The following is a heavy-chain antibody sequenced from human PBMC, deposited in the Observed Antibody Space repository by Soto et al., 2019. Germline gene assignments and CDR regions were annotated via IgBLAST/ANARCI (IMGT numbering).Heavy chain of an antibody. CDR2: ISSSGDTK. D-gene: IGHD6-13*01. Sequence: PGGTLSLSYAASGFTFSDYYMSWIRQAPGKGLEWVSYISSSGDTKLYAESVKGRFTISRDNARNSLHLEMNSLRAEDTAVYYCAKPLSLYSSSYLDYWAQGTLVTVSS. CDR1: GFTFSDYY. J-gene: IGHJ4*02. CDR3: AKPLSLYSSSYLDY. V-gene: IGHV3-11*01.